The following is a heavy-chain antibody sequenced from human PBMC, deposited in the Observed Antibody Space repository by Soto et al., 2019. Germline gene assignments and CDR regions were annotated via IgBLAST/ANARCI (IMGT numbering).Heavy chain of an antibody. CDR1: GGTYSSYA. Sequence: SVKVSCKASGGTYSSYAISWVRQAPGQGLEWMGGIIPIFGTANYTQKFQGRVTITADESTSTAYMELSSLRSEDTAVYYCARDEQPVKQLWFPVYWGQGTLVTVSS. D-gene: IGHD5-18*01. J-gene: IGHJ4*02. CDR3: ARDEQPVKQLWFPVY. V-gene: IGHV1-69*13. CDR2: IIPIFGTA.